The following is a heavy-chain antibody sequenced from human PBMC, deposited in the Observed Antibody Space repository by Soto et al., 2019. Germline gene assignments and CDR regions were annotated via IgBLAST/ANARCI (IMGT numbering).Heavy chain of an antibody. CDR3: ARRSSLGRGSSSSGQRGHYGMAF. CDR1: GFTFSDYW. Sequence: GGSLRLSCAASGFTFSDYWMSWVRQTPGKGLEWVGNINLDGSEKYYAGFVKGRFTFSRDNAKNSLYLQMNSLRAEDTAVYYCARRSSLGRGSSSSGQRGHYGMAFWGQGTSVTVSS. CDR2: INLDGSEK. J-gene: IGHJ6*02. D-gene: IGHD6-6*01. V-gene: IGHV3-7*02.